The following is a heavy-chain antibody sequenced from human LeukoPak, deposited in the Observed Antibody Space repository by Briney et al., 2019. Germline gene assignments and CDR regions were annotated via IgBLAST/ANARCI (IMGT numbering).Heavy chain of an antibody. J-gene: IGHJ4*02. D-gene: IGHD6-19*01. CDR3: ARDVLIAVAGTADY. CDR1: GGTFSSYA. CDR2: IIPIFGTA. Sequence: SVKVSCKASGGTFSSYAISWVRQAPGQGLEWMGGIIPIFGTANYAQKLQGRVTMTTDTSTSTAYMELRSLRSDDTAVYYCARDVLIAVAGTADYWGQGTLVTVSS. V-gene: IGHV1-69*05.